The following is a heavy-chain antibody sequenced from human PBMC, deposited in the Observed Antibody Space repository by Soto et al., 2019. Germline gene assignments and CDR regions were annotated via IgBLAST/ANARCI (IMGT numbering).Heavy chain of an antibody. CDR3: AKDGFSGSYPDY. Sequence: GGSLRSSCAASGFTFSSYAMSWVRQAPGTGLEWVSAISGSGGSTYYADSVKGRFTISRDNSKNTLYLQMNSLRAEDTAVYYCAKDGFSGSYPDYWGQGTLVTVSS. V-gene: IGHV3-23*01. D-gene: IGHD1-26*01. J-gene: IGHJ4*02. CDR1: GFTFSSYA. CDR2: ISGSGGST.